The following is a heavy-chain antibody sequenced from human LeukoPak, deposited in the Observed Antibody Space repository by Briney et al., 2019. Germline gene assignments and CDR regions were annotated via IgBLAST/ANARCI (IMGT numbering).Heavy chain of an antibody. CDR1: GFTFLSYA. V-gene: IGHV3-30*04. CDR2: ISYDGSEK. J-gene: IGHJ4*02. Sequence: GGSLRLSCAASGFTFLSYAIHWVRQAPGKGLEWVAVISYDGSEKYYADSVKDRFTISRDNSKNTLYLQMNSLRAEDTAVYYCARDRGDGYNFRDFDYWGQGTLVTVSS. CDR3: ARDRGDGYNFRDFDY. D-gene: IGHD5-24*01.